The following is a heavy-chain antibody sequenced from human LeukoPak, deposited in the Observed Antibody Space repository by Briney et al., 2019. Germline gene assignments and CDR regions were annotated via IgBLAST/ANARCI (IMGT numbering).Heavy chain of an antibody. V-gene: IGHV1-2*04. CDR2: INPNSGGT. J-gene: IGHJ3*02. D-gene: IGHD1-1*01. CDR1: GYTFTGYY. Sequence: ASVKVSCTASGYTFTGYYMHWVRQAPGQGLERMGWINPNSGGTNYAQKFQGWVTMTRDTSISTAYMELSRLRSDDTAVYYCARGDNWNGHDAFDIWGQGTMVTVSS. CDR3: ARGDNWNGHDAFDI.